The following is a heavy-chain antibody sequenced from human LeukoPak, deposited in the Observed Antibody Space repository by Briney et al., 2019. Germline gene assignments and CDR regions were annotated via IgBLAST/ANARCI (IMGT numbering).Heavy chain of an antibody. V-gene: IGHV4-39*01. J-gene: IGHJ4*02. CDR3: ARLFPWEPRYFDY. CDR2: IYYSWST. CDR1: GGSISSSSYY. Sequence: SETLSLSCSVSGGSISSSSYYWGGIRQPPGKGLEWIGSIYYSWSTYYNPSLKSRVTISVDTSKNQFSLKLSSVTAADTAVYYCARLFPWEPRYFDYWGQGTLVTVSS. D-gene: IGHD1-26*01.